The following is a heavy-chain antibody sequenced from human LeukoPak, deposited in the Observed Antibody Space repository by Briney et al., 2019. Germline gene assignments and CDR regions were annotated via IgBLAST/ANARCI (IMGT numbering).Heavy chain of an antibody. CDR3: ARDRFIVVVPAAPVRRDPYYYYYGMDV. Sequence: PLETLSLTCTVSGGSISSYYWSWIRQPPGKGLEWIGYIYYSGSTNYNPSLKSRVTMSVDTSKNQFSLKLSSVTAADTAVYYCARDRFIVVVPAAPVRRDPYYYYYGMDVWGKGTTVTVSS. CDR1: GGSISSYY. D-gene: IGHD2-2*01. J-gene: IGHJ6*04. CDR2: IYYSGST. V-gene: IGHV4-59*01.